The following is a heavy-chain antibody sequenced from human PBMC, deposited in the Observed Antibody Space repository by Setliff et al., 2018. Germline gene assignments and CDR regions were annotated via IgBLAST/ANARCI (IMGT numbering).Heavy chain of an antibody. V-gene: IGHV1-18*01. CDR3: SRLVRYCTTTSCQGASGAEF. Sequence: GASVKVSCKASGYTFSNYGITWVRQAPGQGLEWMGWISAYSGNTKYAQKLQGRVTMTTDTSTTTAYLELRSLTSDDTAVYYCSRLVRYCTTTSCQGASGAEFRGQGTLVTVSS. CDR2: ISAYSGNT. D-gene: IGHD2-2*01. CDR1: GYTFSNYG. J-gene: IGHJ4*02.